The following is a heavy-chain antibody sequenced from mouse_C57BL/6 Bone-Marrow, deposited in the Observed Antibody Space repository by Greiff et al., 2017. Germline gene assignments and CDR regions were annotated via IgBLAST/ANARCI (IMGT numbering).Heavy chain of an antibody. CDR1: GYTFTSYW. CDR3: ARDYYGSSYSAWFAY. V-gene: IGHV1-52*01. J-gene: IGHJ3*01. D-gene: IGHD1-1*01. CDR2: IDPSDSET. Sequence: QVQLQQPGAELVRPGSSVKLSCKASGYTFTSYWMHWVKQRPIQGLEWIGNIDPSDSETHYNQKFKDKATLTVDKSSSTAYMQLSSLTSEDSAVYDCARDYYGSSYSAWFAYWGQGTLVTVSA.